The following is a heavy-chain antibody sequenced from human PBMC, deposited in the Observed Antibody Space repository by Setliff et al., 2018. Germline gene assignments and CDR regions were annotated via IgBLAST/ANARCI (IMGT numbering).Heavy chain of an antibody. CDR1: GGAVSGDY. V-gene: IGHV4-59*02. Sequence: SETLSLTCSVSGGAVSGDYWSWIRQTPEKGLEWIGFVFYSGDTRYNPSLKSRVTMSVDTSMNQFSLNLNSVTAADTAVYYCARDRTYYASGTYTRWFDYWGQGSLATVSS. J-gene: IGHJ4*02. D-gene: IGHD3-10*01. CDR2: VFYSGDT. CDR3: ARDRTYYASGTYTRWFDY.